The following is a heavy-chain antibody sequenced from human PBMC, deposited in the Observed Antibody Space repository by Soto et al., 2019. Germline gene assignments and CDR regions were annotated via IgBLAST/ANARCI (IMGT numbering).Heavy chain of an antibody. CDR3: AKDQLATVTTVASYYYYYGMDV. Sequence: PGGSLRLSCAASGFTFSSYCMHWVRQAPGKGLEWVAVISYDGSNKYYADSVKGRFTISRDNSKNTLYLQMNSLRAEDTAVYYCAKDQLATVTTVASYYYYYGMDVWGQGTTVTVSS. D-gene: IGHD4-17*01. J-gene: IGHJ6*02. CDR1: GFTFSSYC. V-gene: IGHV3-30*18. CDR2: ISYDGSNK.